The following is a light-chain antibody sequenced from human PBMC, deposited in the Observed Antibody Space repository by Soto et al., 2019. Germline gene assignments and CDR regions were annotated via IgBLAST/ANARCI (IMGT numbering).Light chain of an antibody. J-gene: IGKJ5*01. CDR2: GAS. CDR1: QSVSGRY. V-gene: IGKV3-20*01. CDR3: QQYGSSSIT. Sequence: EILFTQSPGTLSLSPGERATLSCRASQSVSGRYLAWYQQKPGQAPRILIYGASSRDTGIPDRFSGSGSGTDFTLTISRLEPEDFEVYYCQQYGSSSITFGQGTRLEIK.